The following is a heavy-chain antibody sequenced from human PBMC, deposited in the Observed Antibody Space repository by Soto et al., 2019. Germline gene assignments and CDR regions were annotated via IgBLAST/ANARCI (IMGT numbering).Heavy chain of an antibody. V-gene: IGHV1-2*02. CDR3: ARELTIFGVPRVYGMDV. Sequence: ASVKVSCKASGFTFTGHYIHWVRQAPGQGLEWMGWINPNSGGTSYAQKFQGRLTMTTDTSITTAYMELSRLRSDDTAVYYCARELTIFGVPRVYGMDVWGQGTTVTVSS. D-gene: IGHD3-3*01. CDR2: INPNSGGT. CDR1: GFTFTGHY. J-gene: IGHJ6*02.